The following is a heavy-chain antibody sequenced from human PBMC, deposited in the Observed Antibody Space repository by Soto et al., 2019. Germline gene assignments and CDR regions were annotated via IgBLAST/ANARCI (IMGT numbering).Heavy chain of an antibody. CDR1: GFSLSNARIG. J-gene: IGHJ4*02. Sequence: LVKPTDSLPLNCPGSGFSLSNARIGVSWNRQPPGKALEWLGHIFSNEEKSYSTSLKSRLTSTKDTSKSQVVLTMTNMDPVDTATYYCARMGHYDFWSGYYFDNWGQGTLVTVSS. CDR3: ARMGHYDFWSGYYFDN. V-gene: IGHV2-26*01. D-gene: IGHD3-3*01. CDR2: IFSNEEK.